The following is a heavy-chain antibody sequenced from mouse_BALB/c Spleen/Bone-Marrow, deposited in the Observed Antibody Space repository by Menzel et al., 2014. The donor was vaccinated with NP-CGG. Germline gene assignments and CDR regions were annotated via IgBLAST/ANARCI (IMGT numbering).Heavy chain of an antibody. V-gene: IGHV5-9*02. J-gene: IGHJ1*01. D-gene: IGHD4-1*01. CDR2: ISSGGSYT. CDR1: GFAFSSYD. Sequence: EVKVVESGGGLVKPGGSLKLSCAASGFAFSSYDMSWVRQTPEKRLEWVATISSGGSYTYYPDSVKGRFTISRDNAWNTLYLQMSSLRSEDTALYYCARQGNWDGYFDVWGAGTTVTVSS. CDR3: ARQGNWDGYFDV.